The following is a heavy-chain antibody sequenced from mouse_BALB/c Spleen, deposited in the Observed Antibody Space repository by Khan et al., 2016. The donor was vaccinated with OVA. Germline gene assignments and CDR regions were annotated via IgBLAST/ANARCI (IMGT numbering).Heavy chain of an antibody. CDR3: GRLGYYGYFDV. J-gene: IGHJ1*01. V-gene: IGHV4-1*02. CDR1: GFDFSRYW. D-gene: IGHD2-2*01. Sequence: EVKLLESGGGLVQPGGSLKLSCAASGFDFSRYWMSWVRQAPGKGLEWIGEINPDSSTINYTPSLKDKFIISRDNAKNTLYLQMSKVRSEDTALYYCGRLGYYGYFDVWGAVTTVTVSS. CDR2: INPDSSTI.